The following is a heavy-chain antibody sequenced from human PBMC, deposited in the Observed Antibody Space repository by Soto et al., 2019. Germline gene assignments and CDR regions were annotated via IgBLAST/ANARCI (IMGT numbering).Heavy chain of an antibody. V-gene: IGHV3-23*01. Sequence: EVQLLESGGGLVQPVGSLRLSCSASGFTFSSYALNWVRQAPGKGLERVSVISGSGDNTYYADSVKGRFTISRDNSKNTLYLQMNSLRAEDTAVYYCAKDLGTDDFWSAYYTYYYMDVWGKGTTVTVSS. D-gene: IGHD3-3*01. J-gene: IGHJ6*03. CDR2: ISGSGDNT. CDR3: AKDLGTDDFWSAYYTYYYMDV. CDR1: GFTFSSYA.